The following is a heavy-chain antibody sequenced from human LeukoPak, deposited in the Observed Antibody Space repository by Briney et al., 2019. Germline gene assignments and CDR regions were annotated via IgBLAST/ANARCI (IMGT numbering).Heavy chain of an antibody. Sequence: GGSLRLSCAASGFTFSSYWMTWVRQAPGKGLEWVASISQDGTKTYFEDSMKGRFTISRENSKNTLYLQMSSLRAEDTAVYYCARALGAAAGYFEYWGQGTLVTVSS. CDR2: ISQDGTKT. CDR3: ARALGAAAGYFEY. D-gene: IGHD6-13*01. V-gene: IGHV3-7*01. CDR1: GFTFSSYW. J-gene: IGHJ4*02.